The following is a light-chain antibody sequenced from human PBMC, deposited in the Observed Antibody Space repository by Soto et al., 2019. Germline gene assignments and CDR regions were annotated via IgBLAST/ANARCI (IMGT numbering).Light chain of an antibody. J-gene: IGKJ1*01. CDR3: QQYYSYPRT. CDR2: GAS. V-gene: IGKV1-8*01. CDR1: QGISSY. Sequence: ALRMTQSPSSFSASTGDRVTITCRASQGISSYLAWYQQKPGKAPKLLIYGASTLQSGVPSRFSGSGSGTDFTLTISRLQSEDFATYYCQQYYSYPRTFGQGTKVEIK.